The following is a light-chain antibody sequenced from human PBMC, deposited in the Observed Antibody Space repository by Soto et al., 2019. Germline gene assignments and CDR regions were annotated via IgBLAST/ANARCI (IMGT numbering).Light chain of an antibody. J-gene: IGKJ3*01. V-gene: IGKV1-33*01. CDR3: QHYHNLPFT. Sequence: DLQMTQSPSSLSASVGDRVTITCQASQDISNYLSWYQQKPGKAPKLLIYDAANLQTGVPSRFSGGGSGTHFALTISSLQPEDIATYYCQHYHNLPFTFGPGTKVYVK. CDR2: DAA. CDR1: QDISNY.